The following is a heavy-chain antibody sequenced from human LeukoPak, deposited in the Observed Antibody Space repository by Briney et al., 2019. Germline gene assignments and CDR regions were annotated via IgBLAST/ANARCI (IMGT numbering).Heavy chain of an antibody. J-gene: IGHJ4*03. V-gene: IGHV4-34*01. CDR2: INHSGST. Sequence: SETLSLTCAVYGGSFSGYYWSWIRQPPGKGLEWIGEINHSGSTNYNPSLKSRVTISVDTSKSQFSLKLSSVTAADTAVYYCARGSGGLELRGYYFDYWGQGTTVTVSS. CDR1: GGSFSGYY. CDR3: ARGSGGLELRGYYFDY. D-gene: IGHD1-7*01.